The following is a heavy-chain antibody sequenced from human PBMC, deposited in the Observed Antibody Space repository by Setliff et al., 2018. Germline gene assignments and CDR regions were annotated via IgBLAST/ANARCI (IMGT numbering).Heavy chain of an antibody. J-gene: IGHJ3*02. V-gene: IGHV4-59*08. Sequence: LSLTCTVSGGSISSYYWTWIRQSPGKGLEWIGNIYDSGSINYNPSLKSRVTTSVDTSKNQFSLKLSSVTAADTAVYYCAKIKAGGGSFDIWGQGTMVTVSS. CDR1: GGSISSYY. D-gene: IGHD3-16*01. CDR3: AKIKAGGGSFDI. CDR2: IYDSGSI.